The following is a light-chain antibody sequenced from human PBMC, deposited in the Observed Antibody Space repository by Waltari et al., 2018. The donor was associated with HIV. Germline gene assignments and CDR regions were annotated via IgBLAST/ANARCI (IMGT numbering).Light chain of an antibody. Sequence: SYELTQPPAVSVSPGQTASISCSGNELSDRYVCWSQQKPGQSPVVIIYQDTRRPSGIPERCSGSTSGNTATLTISGTQIMDEADYYCQVWDSTTAIFGGGTKLTVL. CDR1: ELSDRY. V-gene: IGLV3-1*01. J-gene: IGLJ2*01. CDR2: QDT. CDR3: QVWDSTTAI.